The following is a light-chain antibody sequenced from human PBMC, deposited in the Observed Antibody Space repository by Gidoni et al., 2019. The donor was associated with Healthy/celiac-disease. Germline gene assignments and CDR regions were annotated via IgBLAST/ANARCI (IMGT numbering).Light chain of an antibody. Sequence: DIVMTPSPDSLAVSLGERATINCKSSQSVLYSSNNKNYLAWYQQKPGQPPKLLIYWASTRESGVPDRFSGSGSGTDFTLTSSSLQAEDVAVYYCQQYYSTPWTFGQGTKVEIK. V-gene: IGKV4-1*01. CDR1: QSVLYSSNNKNY. CDR3: QQYYSTPWT. J-gene: IGKJ1*01. CDR2: WAS.